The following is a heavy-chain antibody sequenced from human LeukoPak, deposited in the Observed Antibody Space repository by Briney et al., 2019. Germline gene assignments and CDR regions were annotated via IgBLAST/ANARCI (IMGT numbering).Heavy chain of an antibody. CDR2: IIPIFGTA. Sequence: VASVTVSCTASGHTFTTYGISWVRQAPGQGLEWMGGIIPIFGTANYAQKFQGRVTITADESTSTAYMELSSLRSEDTAVYYCARASGPYYYDSSGYPYYFDYWGQGTLVTVSS. V-gene: IGHV1-69*13. J-gene: IGHJ4*02. CDR1: GHTFTTYG. D-gene: IGHD3-22*01. CDR3: ARASGPYYYDSSGYPYYFDY.